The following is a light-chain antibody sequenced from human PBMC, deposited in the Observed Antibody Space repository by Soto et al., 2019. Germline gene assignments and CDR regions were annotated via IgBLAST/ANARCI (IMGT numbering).Light chain of an antibody. CDR2: GAS. CDR3: QQRSNWPFT. J-gene: IGKJ3*01. CDR1: QSISSSN. V-gene: IGKV3D-20*02. Sequence: EIVLTQSPGTLSLSPGERATLSCRASQSISSSNLAWYQQKPGRAPRLLIYGASSRATGIPDRFRGDGSGTDFTLTISRLEPEDFAVYYCQQRSNWPFTFGPGTKVDIK.